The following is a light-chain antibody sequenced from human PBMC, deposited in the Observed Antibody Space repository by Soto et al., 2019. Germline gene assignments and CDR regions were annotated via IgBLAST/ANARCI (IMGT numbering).Light chain of an antibody. CDR2: GAS. CDR3: QQYGNSTPVT. J-gene: IGKJ5*01. CDR1: QSVSSSY. Sequence: EIVLTQSPGTLSLSPRERATLSCRASQSVSSSYLAWYQQKPGQAPRLLIYGASTRATDIPDRFSGSGSGTDFTLTISRLEPEDFVVYYCQQYGNSTPVTFGQGTRLEIK. V-gene: IGKV3-20*01.